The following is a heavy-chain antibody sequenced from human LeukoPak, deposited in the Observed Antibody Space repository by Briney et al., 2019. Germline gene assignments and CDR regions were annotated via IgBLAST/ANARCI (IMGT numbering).Heavy chain of an antibody. J-gene: IGHJ4*02. CDR2: IYYSGST. D-gene: IGHD3-22*01. V-gene: IGHV4-59*01. CDR1: GGSISSYY. CDR3: ARVLPDYDSSGYYQGSYFDY. Sequence: SETLSLTCTVSGGSISSYYWSWIRQPPGKGLEWIVYIYYSGSTNYTPSLKSRVTISVDTSKNQFSLKLSSVTAADTAVYYCARVLPDYDSSGYYQGSYFDYWGQGTLVTVSS.